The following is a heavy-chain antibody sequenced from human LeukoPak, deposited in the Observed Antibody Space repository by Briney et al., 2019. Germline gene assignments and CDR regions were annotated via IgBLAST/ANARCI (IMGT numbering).Heavy chain of an antibody. CDR3: ARGFTHDYGDYFDY. CDR1: GFTVSSNY. Sequence: GGSLRLSSAASGFTVSSNYMSWVRQAPGKGLEWVSVIYSDSGGSTYYADSVKGRFTMSRDNSKNTLYLHMNSLRAEDTAVYYCARGFTHDYGDYFDYWGQGTLVTVSS. D-gene: IGHD4-17*01. V-gene: IGHV3-66*01. CDR2: IYSDSGGST. J-gene: IGHJ4*02.